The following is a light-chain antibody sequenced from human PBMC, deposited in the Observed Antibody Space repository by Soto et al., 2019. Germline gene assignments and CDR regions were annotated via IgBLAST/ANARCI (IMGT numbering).Light chain of an antibody. CDR1: QGISEY. CDR3: QKYNSAPWT. V-gene: IGKV1-27*01. J-gene: IGKJ1*01. CDR2: GAT. Sequence: DIRMTQSPSSLSASVGDRVTITCRASQGISEYLAWYQQKPGKAPNLVIFGATTLQSGVPSRFSGSGSETDFTLTISSLQPEDVGTYYCQKYNSAPWTFGQGTRVEIK.